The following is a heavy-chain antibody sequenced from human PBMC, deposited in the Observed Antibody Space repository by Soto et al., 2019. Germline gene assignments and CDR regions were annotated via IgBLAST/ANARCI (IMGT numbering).Heavy chain of an antibody. J-gene: IGHJ4*02. CDR1: GYTLTELS. D-gene: IGHD3-22*01. V-gene: IGHV1-24*01. CDR2: FDPEDGET. CDR3: ATDAVGELYHYDSSGYPPLGY. Sequence: ASVNVSCKVSGYTLTELSMHWVRQAPGKGLEWMEGFDPEDGETVYAQRFQGRVTMTEDTSTDTAYMELSSLRSEDTAVYYCATDAVGELYHYDSSGYPPLGYRAQRTLVTGSS.